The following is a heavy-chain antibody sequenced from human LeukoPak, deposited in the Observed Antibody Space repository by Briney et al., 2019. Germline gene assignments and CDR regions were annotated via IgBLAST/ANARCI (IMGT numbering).Heavy chain of an antibody. CDR1: GGSISSYY. Sequence: SETLSLTCTVSGGSISSYYWSWIRQPAGKGLEWIGRIYTSGSTNYNPSLKSRVTMSVDTSKNQFSLKLSSVTAADTAVYYCAREGIWFGDSASGAAGPGPHDYWGQGTLVTVSS. D-gene: IGHD3-10*01. V-gene: IGHV4-4*07. J-gene: IGHJ4*02. CDR3: AREGIWFGDSASGAAGPGPHDY. CDR2: IYTSGST.